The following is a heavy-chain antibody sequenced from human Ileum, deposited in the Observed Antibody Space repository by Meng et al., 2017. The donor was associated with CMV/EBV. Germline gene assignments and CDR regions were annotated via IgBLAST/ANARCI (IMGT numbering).Heavy chain of an antibody. CDR2: IYFSGST. D-gene: IGHD3-16*01. CDR1: GDFIRGGGFY. Sequence: QLQLQESGTALVKPSQTLSLTCAVSGDFIRGGGFYWTWIRQPPGKALEWIGYIYFSGSTYYNPSLKSRVTISVDTAKNQFSLNLNPVTAADTAVYYCARGPGGDWFDPWGQGTLVTVSS. V-gene: IGHV4-30-4*01. CDR3: ARGPGGDWFDP. J-gene: IGHJ5*02.